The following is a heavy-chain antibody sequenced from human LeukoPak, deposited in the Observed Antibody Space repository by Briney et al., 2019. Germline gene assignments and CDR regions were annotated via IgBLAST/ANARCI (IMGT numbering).Heavy chain of an antibody. Sequence: ASVKVSCKASGYTFTSYDISWVRQATGQGLEWMGWMNPNSGNTGYAQKFQGRVTMTRNTSISTAYMELSSLRSEDTAVYYCASPIADSSGYWDWGQGTLVTVSS. CDR2: MNPNSGNT. V-gene: IGHV1-8*01. D-gene: IGHD3-22*01. CDR1: GYTFTSYD. J-gene: IGHJ4*02. CDR3: ASPIADSSGYWD.